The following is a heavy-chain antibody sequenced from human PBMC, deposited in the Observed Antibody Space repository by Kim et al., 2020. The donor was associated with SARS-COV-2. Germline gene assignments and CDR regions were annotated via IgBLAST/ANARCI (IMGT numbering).Heavy chain of an antibody. CDR1: GFTFSSYA. Sequence: GGSLRLSCAASGFTFSSYAMHWVRQAPGKGLEWVAVISYDGSNKYYADSVKGRFTISRDNSKNTLYLQMNSLRAEDTAVSYCARVGYSSSWYSVEYYYYYYGMDVWGQGTTVTVSS. V-gene: IGHV3-30*04. CDR2: ISYDGSNK. J-gene: IGHJ6*02. D-gene: IGHD6-13*01. CDR3: ARVGYSSSWYSVEYYYYYYGMDV.